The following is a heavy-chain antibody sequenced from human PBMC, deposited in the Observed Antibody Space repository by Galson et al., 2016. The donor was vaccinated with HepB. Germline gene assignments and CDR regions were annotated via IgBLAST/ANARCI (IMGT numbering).Heavy chain of an antibody. J-gene: IGHJ4*02. CDR1: GGSIYSGHY. Sequence: SETLSLTCGVSGGSIYSGHYWGWVRQPPGKGLEWIGEIFHSGNTNYNPSVQSRVTITVDLSKSKFSVQLTSVSAADTAVYYCARRVGDCSYSSCPWDLWGQGILVTVSS. D-gene: IGHD6-6*01. CDR3: ARRVGDCSYSSCPWDL. CDR2: IFHSGNT. V-gene: IGHV4-4*02.